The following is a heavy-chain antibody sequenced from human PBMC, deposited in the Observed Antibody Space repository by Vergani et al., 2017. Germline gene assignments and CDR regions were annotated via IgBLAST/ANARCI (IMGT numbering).Heavy chain of an antibody. J-gene: IGHJ4*02. Sequence: QVQLVQSGAEVKKPGSSVKVSCKASGYTFTSYAMHWVRQAPGQRLEWMGWINAGNGNTKYSQKLQGRVTITRDTSASTAYMELSSLRSEDTAVYYCARVPNYYGSGSTLDYWGQGTLVTVSS. D-gene: IGHD3-10*01. CDR1: GYTFTSYA. CDR3: ARVPNYYGSGSTLDY. CDR2: INAGNGNT. V-gene: IGHV1-3*01.